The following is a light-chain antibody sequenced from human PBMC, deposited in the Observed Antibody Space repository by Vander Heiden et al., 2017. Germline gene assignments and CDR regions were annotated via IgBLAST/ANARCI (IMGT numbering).Light chain of an antibody. CDR2: DAA. CDR1: QSVNSY. J-gene: IGKJ3*01. CDR3: QQRSNWPPFT. V-gene: IGKV3-11*01. Sequence: EIVLTQSPPTLSLSPGERATPSCRASQSVNSYLAWYQQKPGQAPRLLIYDAANRATGIPARFSGSGSGTDFTLTISSLEPEDFAVYYCQQRSNWPPFTFGPGTKVDIK.